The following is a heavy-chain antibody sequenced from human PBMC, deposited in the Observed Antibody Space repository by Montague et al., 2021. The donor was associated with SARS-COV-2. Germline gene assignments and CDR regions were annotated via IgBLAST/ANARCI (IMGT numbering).Heavy chain of an antibody. CDR2: IRTTGHT. CDR3: ARFGSGTLEFDL. J-gene: IGHJ4*02. D-gene: IGHD1-26*01. Sequence: TLSLTCTVSGASISTGIYYWSWIRQPAGKGLEWIGRIRTTGHTDYNSSLESRVFMSVDTSTNQFSLSLTSVTAADTAVYFCARFGSGTLEFDLWGQGTPGTGSS. V-gene: IGHV4-61*02. CDR1: GASISTGIYY.